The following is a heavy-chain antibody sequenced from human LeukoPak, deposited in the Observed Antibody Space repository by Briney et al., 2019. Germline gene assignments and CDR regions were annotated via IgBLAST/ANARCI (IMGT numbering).Heavy chain of an antibody. CDR3: ARLGGGYFDWPYLYYFDY. J-gene: IGHJ4*02. Sequence: SETLSLTCTVSGGSISSSGYYWGWIRQPPGKGLEWIGSIYYSGSTYYNPSLKSRVTISVDTSKNQFSLKLSSVTAADTAVYYCARLGGGYFDWPYLYYFDYWGQGTLVTVSS. CDR2: IYYSGST. D-gene: IGHD3-9*01. V-gene: IGHV4-39*01. CDR1: GGSISSSGYY.